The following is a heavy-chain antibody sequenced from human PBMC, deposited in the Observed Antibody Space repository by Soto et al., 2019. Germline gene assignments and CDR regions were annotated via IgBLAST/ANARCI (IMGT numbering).Heavy chain of an antibody. D-gene: IGHD2-21*02. Sequence: PSETRSLTWTVSGASIRSTDYYWIWIRQAPGKGLEWIGYVYYTGSTYYNPSLMSRLTISVDTSKNQFSLKLTSVTAAETAVYYCVRTAREGAVAPHWFDRWGQGTQVTVSS. CDR1: GASIRSTDYY. CDR3: VRTAREGAVAPHWFDR. J-gene: IGHJ5*02. V-gene: IGHV4-30-4*01. CDR2: VYYTGST.